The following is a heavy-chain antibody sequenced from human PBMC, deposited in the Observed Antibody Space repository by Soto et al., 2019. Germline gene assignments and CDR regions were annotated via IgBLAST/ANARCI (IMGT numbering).Heavy chain of an antibody. CDR2: IYPADSDT. Sequence: EVQLVQSGAEVKKPGESLKISCTGSGYSFTNYWIGWVRQMPGKGLEWMGIIYPADSDTRYSPSFQGQITISADKSITTAYLQWSSLKASDTAIYYCARHSSAATLNMDVWGQGTTVTVSS. CDR1: GYSFTNYW. J-gene: IGHJ6*02. CDR3: ARHSSAATLNMDV. V-gene: IGHV5-51*01.